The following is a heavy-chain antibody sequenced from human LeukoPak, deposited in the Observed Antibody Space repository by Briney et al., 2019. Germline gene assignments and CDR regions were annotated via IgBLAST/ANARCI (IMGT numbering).Heavy chain of an antibody. V-gene: IGHV3-7*01. CDR3: MAESSAPWEGY. CDR1: GFTFSRRW. Sequence: GGSLTLSCAASGFTFSRRWMDWVRQVPGKGLEWVANINEDGSEKNYADSVRGRFTVSRDNAQNSLYLQRNSLRAEDTGVYYCMAESSAPWEGYWGQGALVTVSS. CDR2: INEDGSEK. D-gene: IGHD1-26*01. J-gene: IGHJ4*02.